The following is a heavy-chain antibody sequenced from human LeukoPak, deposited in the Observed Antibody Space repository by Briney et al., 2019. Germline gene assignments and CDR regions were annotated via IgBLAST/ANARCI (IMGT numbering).Heavy chain of an antibody. CDR3: ARTYKETAAGFYWYFDL. CDR1: GGSFSGYY. J-gene: IGHJ2*01. V-gene: IGHV4-34*01. CDR2: INHSGST. D-gene: IGHD6-13*01. Sequence: PSETLSLTCAVYGGSFSGYYWSWIRQPPGKGLEWIGEINHSGSTNYNPSLKSRVTISVDTSKNQFSLKLSSVTAADTAVYYCARTYKETAAGFYWYFDLWGRGTLVTVSS.